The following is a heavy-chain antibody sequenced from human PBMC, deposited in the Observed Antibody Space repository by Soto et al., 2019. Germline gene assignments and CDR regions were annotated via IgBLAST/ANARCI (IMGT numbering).Heavy chain of an antibody. J-gene: IGHJ6*02. V-gene: IGHV3-33*01. CDR2: IWYDGSNK. D-gene: IGHD3-10*01. CDR1: GFTFSSYG. CDR3: VRDTLVRGVIITYYYFGRDV. Sequence: GGSLRLSCAASGFTFSSYGMHWVRQAPGKGLEWVAVIWYDGSNKYYADSVKGRFTISRDNSKNTLYLQMNSLRAEDTAVYYCVRDTLVRGVIITYYYFGRDVWGQGTTVTFSS.